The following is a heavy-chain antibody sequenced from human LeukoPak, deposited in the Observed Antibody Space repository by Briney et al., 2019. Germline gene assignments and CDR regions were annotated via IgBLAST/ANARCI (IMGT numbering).Heavy chain of an antibody. CDR3: ARSPPREGAWGFDY. D-gene: IGHD1-26*01. Sequence: SQTLSLTCTVSGGSISSGGYYWSWIRQPPGKGLERIGYIYHSGSTYYNPSLKSRVTISVDRSKNQFSLKLSSVTAADTAVYYCARSPPREGAWGFDYWGQGTLVTVSS. CDR1: GGSISSGGYY. V-gene: IGHV4-30-2*01. CDR2: IYHSGST. J-gene: IGHJ4*02.